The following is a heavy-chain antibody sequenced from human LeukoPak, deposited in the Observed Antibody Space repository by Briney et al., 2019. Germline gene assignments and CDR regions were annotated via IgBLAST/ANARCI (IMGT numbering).Heavy chain of an antibody. Sequence: AGGSLRLSCAASGFTFSSYGMHWVRQAPGKGLEWVAFIRYDGSNKYYADSVKGRFTISRDNSKNTLYLQMNSLRAEDTAVYYCAISRPGFGELFGYFQHWGQGTLVTVSS. CDR2: IRYDGSNK. D-gene: IGHD3-10*01. J-gene: IGHJ1*01. V-gene: IGHV3-30*02. CDR3: AISRPGFGELFGYFQH. CDR1: GFTFSSYG.